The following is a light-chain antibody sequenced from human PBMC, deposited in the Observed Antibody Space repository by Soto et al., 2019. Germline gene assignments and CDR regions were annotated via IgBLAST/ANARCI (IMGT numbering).Light chain of an antibody. CDR2: EVS. CDR3: SSYTSYSILYV. CDR1: SSDVGGYNY. Sequence: QSVLTQPASVSGSPGQSITISCTGTSSDVGGYNYVSWYQQHPGKAPKLMIYEVSNRPSGVSNRFSGSKSGNTASLTISGLQAEDEAGYYCSSYTSYSILYVFGTGTKLTVL. V-gene: IGLV2-14*01. J-gene: IGLJ1*01.